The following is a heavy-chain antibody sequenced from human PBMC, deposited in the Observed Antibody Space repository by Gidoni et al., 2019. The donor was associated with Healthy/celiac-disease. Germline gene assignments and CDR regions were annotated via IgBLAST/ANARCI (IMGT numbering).Heavy chain of an antibody. D-gene: IGHD3-22*01. CDR1: SGVG. J-gene: IGHJ4*02. CDR3: AHRIDYYDSSGLGAQEYYFDY. Sequence: SGVGVGWIRQPPGKALEWLALIYWNDDKRYSPSLKSRLTITKDTSKNQVVLTMTNMDPVDTATYYCAHRIDYYDSSGLGAQEYYFDYWGQGTLVTVSS. CDR2: IYWNDDK. V-gene: IGHV2-5*01.